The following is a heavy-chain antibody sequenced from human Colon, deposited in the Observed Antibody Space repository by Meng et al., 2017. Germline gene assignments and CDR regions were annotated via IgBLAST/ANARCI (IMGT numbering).Heavy chain of an antibody. CDR3: ARGVDAGVDY. Sequence: GESLKISCKASGYTFTTYHINWVRQAPGQGPEWMGWMSPDNGNTAYAQNFQGRVTITRDSSIGTAYMELSSLRSEDTAVYYCARGVDAGVDYWGQGTPVTVSS. J-gene: IGHJ4*02. V-gene: IGHV1-8*01. CDR1: GYTFTTYH. CDR2: MSPDNGNT. D-gene: IGHD3-10*01.